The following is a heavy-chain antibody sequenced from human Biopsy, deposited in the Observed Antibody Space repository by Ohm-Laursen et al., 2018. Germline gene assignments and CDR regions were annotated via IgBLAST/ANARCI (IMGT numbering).Heavy chain of an antibody. V-gene: IGHV3-33*01. CDR1: GFTFSGYG. CDR3: ARDRREHYQFDH. J-gene: IGHJ4*02. Sequence: SLRLSCTASGFTFSGYGMHWVRQAPGKGLEWVAVIWYDGTDKFYADSVKGRFTISRDNSKNTLYLHMNSLRAEDTAVYYCARDRREHYQFDHWGQGTRVTVSS. D-gene: IGHD1-26*01. CDR2: IWYDGTDK.